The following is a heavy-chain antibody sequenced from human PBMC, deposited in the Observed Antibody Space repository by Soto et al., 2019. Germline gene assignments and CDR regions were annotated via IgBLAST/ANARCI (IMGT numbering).Heavy chain of an antibody. Sequence: LTCTVSGGSISSGDYYWSWIRQPPGKGLEWIGYIYYSGSTYYNPSLKSRVTISVDTSKNQFSLKLSSVTAADTAVYYCAREEAQYYYDSSGYPHHAFDIWGQGTMVTVSS. V-gene: IGHV4-30-4*01. D-gene: IGHD3-22*01. CDR3: AREEAQYYYDSSGYPHHAFDI. CDR1: GGSISSGDYY. J-gene: IGHJ3*02. CDR2: IYYSGST.